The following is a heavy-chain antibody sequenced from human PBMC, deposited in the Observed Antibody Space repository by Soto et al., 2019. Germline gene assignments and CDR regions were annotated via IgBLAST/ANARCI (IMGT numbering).Heavy chain of an antibody. CDR1: GGSISSGGYY. Sequence: QVHLQESGPGLVKPSQTLSLTCTVSGGSISSGGYYWSWIRQHPGKGLEWIGYIYYSGSTYYNPSPKSRVTISVDTSKNQLSLKLSSVTAADTAVYYCARARYQLLEGPDYWGQGTLVTVSS. CDR2: IYYSGST. D-gene: IGHD2-2*01. V-gene: IGHV4-31*03. J-gene: IGHJ4*02. CDR3: ARARYQLLEGPDY.